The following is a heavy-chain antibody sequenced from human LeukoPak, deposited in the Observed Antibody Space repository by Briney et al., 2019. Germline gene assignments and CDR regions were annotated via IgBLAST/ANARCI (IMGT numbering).Heavy chain of an antibody. J-gene: IGHJ4*02. CDR3: AKGLGATYYFDY. CDR2: ISGSGGST. CDR1: GFTFSSYA. V-gene: IGHV3-23*01. Sequence: PGGSLRLSCAASGFTFSSYAMSWVRQAPGKGLEWVSAISGSGGSTYYADSVKGRLTISRDNSKNTLYLQMNSLRAEDTAVYYCAKGLGATYYFDYWGQGTLVTVSS. D-gene: IGHD1-26*01.